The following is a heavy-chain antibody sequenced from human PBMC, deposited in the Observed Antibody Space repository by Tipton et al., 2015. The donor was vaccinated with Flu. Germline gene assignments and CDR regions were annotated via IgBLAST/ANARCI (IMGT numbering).Heavy chain of an antibody. CDR2: ISGGGGST. CDR1: GFTFSRYA. V-gene: IGHV3-23*01. J-gene: IGHJ4*02. D-gene: IGHD6-19*01. Sequence: SLRLSCAASGFTFSRYAMSWVRQAPGKGLEWVSAISGGGGSTYFADSVKGRFTISRDNSQNTLVLQMNSLRAEDTAVYYCAKVIPELVAGLDYWGQGTLVTVSS. CDR3: AKVIPELVAGLDY.